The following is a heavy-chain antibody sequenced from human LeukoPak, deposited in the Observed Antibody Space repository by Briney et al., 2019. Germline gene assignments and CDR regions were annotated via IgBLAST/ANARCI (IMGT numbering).Heavy chain of an antibody. CDR1: GFTFSSYW. CDR2: INQDGGEK. V-gene: IGHV3-7*05. D-gene: IGHD4-17*01. Sequence: GGSLRLSCAASGFTFSSYWINWVRQAPGRGLEWVANINQDGGEKNYVDSVKGRFTISRDNAKTSMYLQMTSLRAEDTAVYYCARDKTVTTSLAHWGQGTLVTVSS. CDR3: ARDKTVTTSLAH. J-gene: IGHJ4*02.